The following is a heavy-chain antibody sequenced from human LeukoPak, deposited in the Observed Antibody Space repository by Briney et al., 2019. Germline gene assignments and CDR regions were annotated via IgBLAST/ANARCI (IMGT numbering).Heavy chain of an antibody. CDR2: IWYDGSNK. CDR3: AKINYGDYGKINYYYYYMDV. J-gene: IGHJ6*03. D-gene: IGHD4-17*01. CDR1: GFTFSSYG. Sequence: GGSLRLSCAASGFTFSSYGMHWVRQAPGKGLEGVAVIWYDGSNKYYADSVKGRFTISRDNSKNTLYLQMSSLRAEDTAVYYCAKINYGDYGKINYYYYYMDVWGKGTTVTVSS. V-gene: IGHV3-33*06.